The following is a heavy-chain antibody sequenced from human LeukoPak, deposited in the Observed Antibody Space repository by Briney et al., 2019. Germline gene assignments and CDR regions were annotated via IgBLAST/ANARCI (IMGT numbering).Heavy chain of an antibody. V-gene: IGHV3-7*01. CDR1: GLTFSNYW. J-gene: IGHJ4*02. CDR3: ARDRQVAY. CDR2: IKQNGTEN. Sequence: GGSLRLSCAASGLTFSNYWLTSVRPAPGRGLERVANIKQNGTENQYVDSVKGQFTISRDNAKNSLYRQMNSLRAEATAVYYCARDRQVAYCGQGTLVTVSS.